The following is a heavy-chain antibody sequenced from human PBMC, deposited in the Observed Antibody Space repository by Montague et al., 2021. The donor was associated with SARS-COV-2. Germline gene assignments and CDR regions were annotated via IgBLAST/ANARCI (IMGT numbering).Heavy chain of an antibody. CDR1: GGSVTSGDYY. Sequence: SETLSLTSTVSGGSVTSGDYYWTWIREPPGKGLEWIGYIDNTGSTNYXRCLKSRVTISMDTSKNQFSLKVESVTAADTAVYYCATEMADDDVFDIWGQGTMVTVSS. V-gene: IGHV4-61*08. CDR3: ATEMADDDVFDI. D-gene: IGHD5-24*01. CDR2: IDNTGST. J-gene: IGHJ3*02.